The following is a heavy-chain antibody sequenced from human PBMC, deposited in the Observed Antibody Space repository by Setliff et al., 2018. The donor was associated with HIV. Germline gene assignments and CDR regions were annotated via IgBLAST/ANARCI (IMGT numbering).Heavy chain of an antibody. CDR3: ARKPCSTTCYTDF. CDR2: IYPGDSDT. V-gene: IGHV5-51*01. Sequence: GESLKISCKGSGYSFATYWIGWVRQMPGKGLEWMGIIYPGDSDTRYSPSFHGQVTISADKSISTAYLQWSSLQASDTAIYYCARKPCSTTCYTDFWGQGTLVTVSS. CDR1: GYSFATYW. D-gene: IGHD2-2*02. J-gene: IGHJ4*02.